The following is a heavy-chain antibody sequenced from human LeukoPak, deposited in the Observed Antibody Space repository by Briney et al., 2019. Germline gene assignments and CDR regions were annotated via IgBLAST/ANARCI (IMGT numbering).Heavy chain of an antibody. CDR1: GYSISSGYY. J-gene: IGHJ6*03. D-gene: IGHD3-10*01. V-gene: IGHV4-38-2*02. CDR3: ARDLQLLWFGDPEAYYMDV. Sequence: SETLSLTCTVSGYSISSGYYWGWIRQPPGKGLEWIGEINHSGSTNYNPSLKSRVTISVDTSKNQFSLKLSSVTAADTAVYYCARDLQLLWFGDPEAYYMDVWGKGTTVTVSS. CDR2: INHSGST.